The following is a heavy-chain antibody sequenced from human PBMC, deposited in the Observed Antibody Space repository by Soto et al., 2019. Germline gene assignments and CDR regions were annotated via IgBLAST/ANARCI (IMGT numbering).Heavy chain of an antibody. D-gene: IGHD4-17*01. CDR3: ARERYGDHGRGTFDI. Sequence: SQTLSLTCAISGDSVSNNSTAWNLIRQSPSRGLEWLGRTYYRSKWYNDYAVSVKSRVIINPDTSKNQFSLQLNSVTPEDTAVYYCARERYGDHGRGTFDIWGQGTMVTVSS. CDR1: GDSVSNNSTA. V-gene: IGHV6-1*01. J-gene: IGHJ3*02. CDR2: TYYRSKWYN.